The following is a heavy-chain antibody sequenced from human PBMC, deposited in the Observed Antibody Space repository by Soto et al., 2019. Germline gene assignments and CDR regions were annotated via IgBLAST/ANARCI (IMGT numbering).Heavy chain of an antibody. CDR1: GESISSSADC. J-gene: IGHJ4*02. D-gene: IGHD4-17*01. V-gene: IGHV4-39*01. CDR2: IYYSERT. CDR3: ARQRTTVVSRAYFDY. Sequence: SVTLRLPCIVSGESISSSADCWVWIRQPQGRGWEWIGSIYYSERTYYNPSFKSRVTISIDTSKNQFSLKLNSVTATDTAVYYCARQRTTVVSRAYFDYWGQGALVTGSS.